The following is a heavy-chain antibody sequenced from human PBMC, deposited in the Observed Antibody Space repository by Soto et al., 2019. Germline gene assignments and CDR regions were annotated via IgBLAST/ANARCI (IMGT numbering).Heavy chain of an antibody. J-gene: IGHJ6*02. CDR2: ISYDGSNK. D-gene: IGHD3-22*01. CDR1: GFTFSSYA. Sequence: PGGSLRLSCAASGFTFSSYAMHWVRQAPGKGLEWVAVISYDGSNKYYADSVKGRFTISRDNSKNTLYLQMNSLRAEDTAVYYCARVHYYDSSGYQKYYGMDVWGQGTTVTVSS. V-gene: IGHV3-30-3*01. CDR3: ARVHYYDSSGYQKYYGMDV.